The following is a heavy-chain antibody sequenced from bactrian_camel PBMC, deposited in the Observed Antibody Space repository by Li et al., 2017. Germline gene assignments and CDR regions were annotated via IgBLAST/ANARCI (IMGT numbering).Heavy chain of an antibody. D-gene: IGHD6*01. Sequence: VESGGGLVQPGGSLRLSCAASGFTFSNYAMCWVRQAPGKGLEWVSTIDAAGRNTWYANSVKDRSTISRDNAKNTLYLQLSSLKTEDAAMYYCAKDTVVVAGTEGWGYNYWGQGTQVTVS. CDR3: AKDTVVVAGTEGWGYNY. V-gene: IGHV3S1*01. CDR2: IDAAGRNT. CDR1: GFTFSNYA. J-gene: IGHJ4*01.